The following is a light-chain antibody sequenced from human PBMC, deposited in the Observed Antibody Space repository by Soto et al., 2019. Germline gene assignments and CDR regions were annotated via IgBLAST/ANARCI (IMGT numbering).Light chain of an antibody. J-gene: IGKJ2*01. CDR1: QIISNY. V-gene: IGKV1-39*01. CDR3: QQTFITPYT. CDR2: AAS. Sequence: DIQMTQSPSSLSASVGDRVTTTCRASQIISNYLNWYKHKPGRGPELLIYAASTLQSGVPSRFSGSGSGTDFTLTISSLQPEDFATYFCQQTFITPYTFGQGTKVEIK.